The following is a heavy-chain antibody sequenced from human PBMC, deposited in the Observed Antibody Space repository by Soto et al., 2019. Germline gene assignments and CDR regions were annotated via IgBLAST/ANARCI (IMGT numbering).Heavy chain of an antibody. V-gene: IGHV1-69*13. D-gene: IGHD2-2*01. Sequence: SVKVSCKASGGTFSSCAISWVRQAPGQGLEWMGGIIPIFGTANYAQKFQGRVTITADESTSTAYMELSSLRSEDTAVYYCARVLGYCSSTSCYGDYYYYYYGMDVWGQGTTVTVSS. J-gene: IGHJ6*02. CDR2: IIPIFGTA. CDR3: ARVLGYCSSTSCYGDYYYYYYGMDV. CDR1: GGTFSSCA.